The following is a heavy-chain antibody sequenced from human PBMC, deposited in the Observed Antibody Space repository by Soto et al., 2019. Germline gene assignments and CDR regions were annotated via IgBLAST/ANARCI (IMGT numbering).Heavy chain of an antibody. CDR2: IIPMVGIA. CDR3: ATNYGSGSTHFDY. D-gene: IGHD3-10*01. J-gene: IGHJ4*02. Sequence: QVQLVQSGAEVKKPGSSVRLSCTASGDTFSFYTISWVQQAPGQGPEWMGRIIPMVGIADYPQKFQGRVTISADKSTSTAYMVLSSLRSDDTAVYFCATNYGSGSTHFDYWGQGTLVTVSS. V-gene: IGHV1-69*02. CDR1: GDTFSFYT.